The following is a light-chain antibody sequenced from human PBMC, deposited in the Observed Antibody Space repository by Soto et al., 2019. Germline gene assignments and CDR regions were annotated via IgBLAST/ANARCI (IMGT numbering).Light chain of an antibody. V-gene: IGKV3-15*01. CDR2: GAF. CDR3: QQHNNCPFT. Sequence: EIVMTQSTATLSVSPGERATLSCRASQSVSSHSAWYQQRPGQHPRLLIYGAFTMATGIPARLSGSGSGTEFTLTISSLQAEDLAVYYCQQHNNCPFTFGQGTKLEIK. CDR1: QSVSSH. J-gene: IGKJ2*01.